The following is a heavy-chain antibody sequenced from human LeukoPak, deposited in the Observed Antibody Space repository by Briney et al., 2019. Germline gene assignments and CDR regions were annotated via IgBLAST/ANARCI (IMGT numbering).Heavy chain of an antibody. CDR3: ASIAAADAFDI. CDR2: ISSNGGST. Sequence: GGSLRLSCAASGFTFSSYAMHWVRQAPGKGLEYVPAISSNGGSTYYANSVKGRFTISRDNSKNTLYLQMGSLRAEDMAVYYCASIAAADAFDIWGQGTMVTVSS. CDR1: GFTFSSYA. J-gene: IGHJ3*02. V-gene: IGHV3-64*01. D-gene: IGHD6-13*01.